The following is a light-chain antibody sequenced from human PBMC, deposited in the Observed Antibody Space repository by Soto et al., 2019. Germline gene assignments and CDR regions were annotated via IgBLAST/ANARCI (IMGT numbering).Light chain of an antibody. CDR1: QVISNY. Sequence: DMRMTQSPSSLSASVGDRVTITCRASQVISNYLAWYQQKPGKVPKLLIYAASTLQSGVPSRFSGSGSGTDFTLTISGLQPEDVATYYCQKYDSSPWTFGQGTKVEIK. CDR2: AAS. V-gene: IGKV1-27*01. CDR3: QKYDSSPWT. J-gene: IGKJ1*01.